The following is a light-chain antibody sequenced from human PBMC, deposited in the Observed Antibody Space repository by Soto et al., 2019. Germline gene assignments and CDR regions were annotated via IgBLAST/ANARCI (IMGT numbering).Light chain of an antibody. Sequence: QSVLTQPASVSGSPGQSITISCTGTSNDVGKYNFVSWYQQHPGKAPKFMIYEGNKRPLGVSNRFSASKSGNTASLTISGLQAEDEADYYCCSYAGSSSYVFGSGPKLPVL. J-gene: IGLJ1*01. V-gene: IGLV2-23*01. CDR1: SNDVGKYNF. CDR3: CSYAGSSSYV. CDR2: EGN.